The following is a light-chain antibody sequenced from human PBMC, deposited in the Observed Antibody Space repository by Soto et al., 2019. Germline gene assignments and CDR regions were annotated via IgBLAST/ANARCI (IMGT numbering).Light chain of an antibody. CDR2: DAS. J-gene: IGKJ1*01. CDR1: QSVSSY. CDR3: QQRSSWPPWT. Sequence: EIVLTQSPAILSLSPGERATLSCRASQSVSSYLAWYQQKPGQAPRLLIYDASNRATAIPARFSGSGSGTDFTLTISSLEPEDFAVYYCQQRSSWPPWTFGQGTKVDIK. V-gene: IGKV3-11*01.